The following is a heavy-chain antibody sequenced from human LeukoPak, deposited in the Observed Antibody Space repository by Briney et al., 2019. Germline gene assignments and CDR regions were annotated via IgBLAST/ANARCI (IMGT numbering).Heavy chain of an antibody. Sequence: GASVKVSCKASGGTFSSYAISWVRQAPGQGLNYAQKFQARVTITTDESTSTAYMELSSLRSEDTAVYYCARQYYYGSGILGYWGQGTLVTVSS. D-gene: IGHD3-10*01. CDR3: ARQYYYGSGILGY. V-gene: IGHV1-69*05. J-gene: IGHJ4*02. CDR1: GGTFSSYA.